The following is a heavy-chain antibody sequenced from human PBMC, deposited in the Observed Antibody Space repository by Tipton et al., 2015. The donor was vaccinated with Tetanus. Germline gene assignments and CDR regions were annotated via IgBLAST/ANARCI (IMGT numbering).Heavy chain of an antibody. J-gene: IGHJ5*02. CDR1: GGSFRDHY. Sequence: TLSLTCAVYGGSFRDHYWSWIRQTPGKGLEWIGEIDHRGSTNYNPSLRSRVTLSVDTSKNQLSLRLTSVIAAATPVYYCAGAFVRWFDPWGQGTLVTVSS. V-gene: IGHV4-34*01. D-gene: IGHD3-3*02. CDR2: IDHRGST. CDR3: AGAFVRWFDP.